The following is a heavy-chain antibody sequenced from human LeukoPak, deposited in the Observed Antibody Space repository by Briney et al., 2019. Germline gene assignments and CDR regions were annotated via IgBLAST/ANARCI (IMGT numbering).Heavy chain of an antibody. D-gene: IGHD3-22*01. V-gene: IGHV3-64*01. CDR3: AGGLGYYDSRGTYYFDY. CDR1: GFTFSSYA. Sequence: GGSLRLSCAASGFTFSSYAMHWVRQAPGKGLEYVSAISGNGGSTYYANSVKGRFTISRDNSKNTLYLQMGSLRAEDMAVYYCAGGLGYYDSRGTYYFDYWGQGTLVTVSS. J-gene: IGHJ4*02. CDR2: ISGNGGST.